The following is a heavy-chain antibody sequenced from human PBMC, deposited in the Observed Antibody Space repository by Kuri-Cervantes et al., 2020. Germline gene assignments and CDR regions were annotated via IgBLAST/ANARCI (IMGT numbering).Heavy chain of an antibody. CDR2: INHSGNT. CDR3: ARRKADRPRWDHSY. Sequence: SQTLSLTCAVYGGSFSGYYWSWIRQPPGKGLEWIGEINHSGNTNYNPSLKSRVTISVDTSKNQFSLKMSSVTAADTAVYYCARRKADRPRWDHSYWGQGTLVTVSS. J-gene: IGHJ4*02. V-gene: IGHV4-34*01. CDR1: GGSFSGYY. D-gene: IGHD6-6*01.